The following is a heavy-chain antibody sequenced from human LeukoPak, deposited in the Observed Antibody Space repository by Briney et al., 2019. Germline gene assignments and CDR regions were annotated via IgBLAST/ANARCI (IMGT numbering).Heavy chain of an antibody. V-gene: IGHV3-30*02. Sequence: GGSLRLSCAASGFSFSSYGMHWVRQAPGKGLEWVAFIRSDGTTKYYADSVKGRFTISRDNSKNTLYLQLNSLRAEDTAVYYCAKGTPPLDYFDSWGQGALVTVSS. CDR2: IRSDGTTK. J-gene: IGHJ4*02. CDR3: AKGTPPLDYFDS. CDR1: GFSFSSYG.